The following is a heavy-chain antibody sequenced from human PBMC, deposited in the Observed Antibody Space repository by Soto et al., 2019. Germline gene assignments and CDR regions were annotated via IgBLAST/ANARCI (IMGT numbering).Heavy chain of an antibody. Sequence: PGESLKISCKGSGYSFTSYWIGWVRQMPGKGLEWMGIIYPGDSDTRYSPSVQGQVTISADKSISTAYLQWSSLKASDTAMYYCAAYGGNSGWIIDYWGQGILVTVSS. CDR3: AAYGGNSGWIIDY. CDR1: GYSFTSYW. CDR2: IYPGDSDT. J-gene: IGHJ4*02. V-gene: IGHV5-51*01. D-gene: IGHD4-17*01.